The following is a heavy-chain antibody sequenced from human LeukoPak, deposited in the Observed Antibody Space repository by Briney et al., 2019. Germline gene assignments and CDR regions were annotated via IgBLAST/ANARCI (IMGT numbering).Heavy chain of an antibody. CDR1: GFIFSSHA. CDR2: ITGSGDGT. V-gene: IGHV3-23*01. J-gene: IGHJ3*02. D-gene: IGHD5-18*01. Sequence: GGSLRLSCAASGFIFSSHAMSWVRQAPGKGLEWVSGITGSGDGTYYADSVMGRFTISRDNSKNTLYLQMNSLRAVDTAVYYCARDRVYSYGYRDAFDIWGQGTMVTVSS. CDR3: ARDRVYSYGYRDAFDI.